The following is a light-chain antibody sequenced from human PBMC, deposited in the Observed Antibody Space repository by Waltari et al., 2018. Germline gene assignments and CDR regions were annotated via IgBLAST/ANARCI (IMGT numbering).Light chain of an antibody. J-gene: IGLJ1*01. CDR1: SSDLGASNS. CDR2: EVN. V-gene: IGLV2-8*01. Sequence: QSALTQPPSASGSPGQSVAIPCSGTSSDLGASNSVSWYQHHPGKAPNLIIYEVNKRPSGVPDRFSGSKSGNTASLTVSGLQAEDEADYYCSSYAGSNNYVFGPGTKVTVL. CDR3: SSYAGSNNYV.